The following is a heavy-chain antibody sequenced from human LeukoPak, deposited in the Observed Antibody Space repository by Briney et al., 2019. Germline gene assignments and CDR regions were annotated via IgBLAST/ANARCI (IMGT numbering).Heavy chain of an antibody. V-gene: IGHV3-23*01. CDR1: GFTLSNYA. CDR3: ARYCSGTCYSGFEY. Sequence: PGGSLRLSCVASGFTLSNYAMSWVRQAPGKGLEWVSTIRGSGGNTYYADSVKGRFTISRDTSKNTLDLQMNSLRAEDAALYYCARYCSGTCYSGFEYWGQGTLVTVSS. J-gene: IGHJ4*02. CDR2: IRGSGGNT. D-gene: IGHD2-2*01.